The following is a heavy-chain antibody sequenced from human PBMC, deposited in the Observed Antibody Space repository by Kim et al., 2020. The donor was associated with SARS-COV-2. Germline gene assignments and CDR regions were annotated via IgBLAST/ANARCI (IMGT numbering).Heavy chain of an antibody. V-gene: IGHV3-11*04. Sequence: VKGRFTTSRHNAKNSLYLQMNSLRAEDTAVYYCARDRADCGGDCYYYGMDVWGQGTTVTVSS. CDR3: ARDRADCGGDCYYYGMDV. J-gene: IGHJ6*02. D-gene: IGHD2-21*01.